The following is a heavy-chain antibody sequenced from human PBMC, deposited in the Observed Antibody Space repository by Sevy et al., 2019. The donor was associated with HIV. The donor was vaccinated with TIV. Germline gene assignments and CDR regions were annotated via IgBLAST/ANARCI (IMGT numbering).Heavy chain of an antibody. Sequence: GGSLRLSCAASGFTFSSYGMHWDRQAPGKGLEWVAFIRYDGRNKYYADSVKGRFTNSRDNSKNTLYLQMNSLRAEDTAVYYCAKDLGRSTSCYVYYYDYGMDVWGQGTTVTVSS. CDR3: AKDLGRSTSCYVYYYDYGMDV. CDR2: IRYDGRNK. J-gene: IGHJ6*02. V-gene: IGHV3-30*02. CDR1: GFTFSSYG. D-gene: IGHD2-2*01.